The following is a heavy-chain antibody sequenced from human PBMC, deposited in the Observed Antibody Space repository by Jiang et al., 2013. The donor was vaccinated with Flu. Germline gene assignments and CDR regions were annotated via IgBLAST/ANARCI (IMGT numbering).Heavy chain of an antibody. V-gene: IGHV1-69*06. Sequence: SGAEVKRPGSSVKVSCKASGDAFSSYAISWIRQTPGQGLEWMGVVMPIFETANYAQKFQGRVTITADKSTSTAYMELSSLRSEDTAVYYCAREGTGYSSSWFIAWGQGTLVTVSS. D-gene: IGHD6-13*01. CDR2: VMPIFETA. J-gene: IGHJ5*02. CDR1: GDAFSSYA. CDR3: AREGTGYSSSWFIA.